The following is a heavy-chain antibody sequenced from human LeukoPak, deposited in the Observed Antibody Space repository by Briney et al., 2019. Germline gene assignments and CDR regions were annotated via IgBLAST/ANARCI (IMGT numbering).Heavy chain of an antibody. CDR1: SGSISSYY. V-gene: IGHV4-4*07. CDR3: ARERGVPAALGAYYFDY. J-gene: IGHJ4*02. CDR2: IYTSGST. Sequence: SETLSLTCTVSSGSISSYYWSWIRQPAGKGLEWIGRIYTSGSTNYNPSLKSRVTMSVDTSKNQFSLKLSSVTAADTAVYYCARERGVPAALGAYYFDYWGQGTLVTVSS. D-gene: IGHD2-2*01.